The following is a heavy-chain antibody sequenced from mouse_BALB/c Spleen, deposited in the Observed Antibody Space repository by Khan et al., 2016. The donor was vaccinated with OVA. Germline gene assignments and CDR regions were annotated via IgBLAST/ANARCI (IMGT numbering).Heavy chain of an antibody. V-gene: IGHV1S136*01. CDR1: GYTFTSYV. J-gene: IGHJ3*01. Sequence: VQLKQSGPELVKPGASVKMSCKASGYTFTSYVMHWVKQKPGQGLEWIGYIYPFNGDTLYNEKFKDKVTLTSDKSSSTAYMELSSLTSEDSAVYFCAPVGSDYVSFAYWGQGTLVTVSA. CDR2: IYPFNGDT. D-gene: IGHD2-13*01. CDR3: APVGSDYVSFAY.